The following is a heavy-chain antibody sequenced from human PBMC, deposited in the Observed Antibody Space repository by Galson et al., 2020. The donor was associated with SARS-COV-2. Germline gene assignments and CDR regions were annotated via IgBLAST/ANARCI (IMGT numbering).Heavy chain of an antibody. D-gene: IGHD2-2*01. CDR1: GFTFSSYA. CDR3: ARGDCSSTSCYRGYVNYYYYGMDV. CDR2: ISYDGSNK. J-gene: IGHJ6*02. V-gene: IGHV3-30-3*01. Sequence: GGSLRLSCAASGFTFSSYAMHWVRQAPGKGLEWVAVISYDGSNKYYADSVKGRFTISRDNSKNTLYLQMNSLRAEDTAVYYCARGDCSSTSCYRGYVNYYYYGMDVWGQGTTVTVSS.